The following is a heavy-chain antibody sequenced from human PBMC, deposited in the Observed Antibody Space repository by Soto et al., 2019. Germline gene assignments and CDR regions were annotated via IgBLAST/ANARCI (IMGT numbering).Heavy chain of an antibody. J-gene: IGHJ1*01. D-gene: IGHD2-15*01. V-gene: IGHV3-23*01. Sequence: GGSLRLSCAASGFTFSSYAMSWVRQAPGKGLEWVSAISGSGGSTYYADSVKGRFTISRDNSKNTLYLQMNSLRAEDTAVYYCAKDRGDIVVVVAATLDFQHWGQGTLVTVSS. CDR2: ISGSGGST. CDR1: GFTFSSYA. CDR3: AKDRGDIVVVVAATLDFQH.